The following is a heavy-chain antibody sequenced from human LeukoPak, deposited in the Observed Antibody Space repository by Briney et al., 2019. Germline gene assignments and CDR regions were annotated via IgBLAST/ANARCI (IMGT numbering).Heavy chain of an antibody. D-gene: IGHD3-3*01. CDR2: FDPEDGET. J-gene: IGHJ2*01. CDR3: ATDSSPYYTPKNWYFDL. V-gene: IGHV1-24*01. Sequence: ASVKVSCKVSGYTLTELSMHWVRQAPGKGLEWMGGFDPEDGETIYAQKFQGRVTMTEDTSTDTAYMELSSLRSEDTAVYYCATDSSPYYTPKNWYFDLWGRGTLVTVSS. CDR1: GYTLTELS.